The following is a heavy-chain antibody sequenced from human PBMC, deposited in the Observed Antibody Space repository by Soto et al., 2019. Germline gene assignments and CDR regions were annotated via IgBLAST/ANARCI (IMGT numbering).Heavy chain of an antibody. V-gene: IGHV1-69*13. CDR2: IIPIFGTA. CDR1: GGTFSSYA. Sequence: ASVKVSCKASGGTFSSYAISWVRQAPGQGLEWMGGIIPIFGTANYAQKFQGRVTITADESTSTAYMELSSLRSEDTAVYYCAREYNWNDVWDAFDIWGQGTMVTVSS. D-gene: IGHD1-1*01. J-gene: IGHJ3*02. CDR3: AREYNWNDVWDAFDI.